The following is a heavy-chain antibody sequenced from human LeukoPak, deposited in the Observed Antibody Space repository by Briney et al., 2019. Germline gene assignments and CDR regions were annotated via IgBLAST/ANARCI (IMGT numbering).Heavy chain of an antibody. CDR3: ANNYKDRAFDI. V-gene: IGHV5-51*01. D-gene: IGHD1-1*01. CDR2: IYPGDSDT. CDR1: GYSFTSYW. J-gene: IGHJ3*02. Sequence: GASLKISCKGSGYSFTSYWIGWVRQMPGKGLEWMGIIYPGDSDTRYSPSFQGQVTISADKSNSTAYLQWSSLKASDTAMYYCANNYKDRAFDIWGQGTMVTVSS.